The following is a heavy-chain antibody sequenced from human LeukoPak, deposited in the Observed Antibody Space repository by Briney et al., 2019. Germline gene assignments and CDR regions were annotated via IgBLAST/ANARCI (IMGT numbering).Heavy chain of an antibody. CDR3: AKGITAADTGLDY. J-gene: IGHJ4*02. V-gene: IGHV3-23*01. D-gene: IGHD6-13*01. Sequence: GGSLRLSCAVSGFTFSNYALSWVRQAPGKGLEWLSAITGSGDITYYADSVKGRFTVSRDISKNTLYLQVNSLRAEDTALYYCAKGITAADTGLDYWGQGTLVTVSS. CDR1: GFTFSNYA. CDR2: ITGSGDIT.